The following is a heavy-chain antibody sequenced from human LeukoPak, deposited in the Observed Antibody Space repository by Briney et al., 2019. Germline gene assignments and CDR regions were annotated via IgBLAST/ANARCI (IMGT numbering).Heavy chain of an antibody. D-gene: IGHD6-13*01. CDR1: GFTFSSYA. J-gene: IGHJ4*02. V-gene: IGHV3-23*01. CDR2: ISGSGGST. CDR3: AKSRYSSSWYYFDY. Sequence: GGSLRLSCAASGFTFSSYAMSWVRQAPGKGLEWVSAISGSGGSTYYADSVKGRFTISRGNSKNTLYLQMNSLRAEDTAVYYCAKSRYSSSWYYFDYWGQGTLVTASS.